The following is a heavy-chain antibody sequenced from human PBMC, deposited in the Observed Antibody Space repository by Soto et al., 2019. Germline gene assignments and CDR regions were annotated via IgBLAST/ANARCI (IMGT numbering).Heavy chain of an antibody. J-gene: IGHJ6*02. D-gene: IGHD2-2*01. V-gene: IGHV1-69*01. Sequence: QVQLVQSGAEVKKPGSSVKVSCKASGGTFSSYAISWVRQAPGQGLEWMGGIIPIFGTANYAQQFQARVTITADESTSTAYMELSSLRSEDTAVYYCASNIVVVPAALSYYYYGMDVWSQGTTVTVSS. CDR2: IIPIFGTA. CDR3: ASNIVVVPAALSYYYYGMDV. CDR1: GGTFSSYA.